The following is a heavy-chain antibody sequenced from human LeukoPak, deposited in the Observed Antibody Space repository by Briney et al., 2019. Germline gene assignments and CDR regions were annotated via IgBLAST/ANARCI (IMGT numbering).Heavy chain of an antibody. J-gene: IGHJ5*02. D-gene: IGHD2-2*01. Sequence: SVKVSCKASGGTFSSYAISWVRQAPGQGLEWMGGIIPIFGTANYAQKFQGRVTITADESTSTAYMELSSLRSEDTAVYYCARVGGYCSSTSCYNWFDPWGQGTLVTVSS. CDR3: ARVGGYCSSTSCYNWFDP. V-gene: IGHV1-69*13. CDR2: IIPIFGTA. CDR1: GGTFSSYA.